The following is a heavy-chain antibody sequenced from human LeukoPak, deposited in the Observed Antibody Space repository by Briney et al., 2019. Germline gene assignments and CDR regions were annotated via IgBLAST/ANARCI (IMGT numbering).Heavy chain of an antibody. J-gene: IGHJ4*02. V-gene: IGHV3-74*01. CDR2: INSDGSST. CDR3: AREEKINYYGSGSSFDY. D-gene: IGHD3-10*01. CDR1: GFTFSSYW. Sequence: GGSLRLSCAASGFTFSSYWMHWVRQAPGRGLVWVSRINSDGSSTSYADSVKGRFTISRDNAKNTLYLQMNSLRAEDTALYHCAREEKINYYGSGSSFDYWGQGTLVTVSS.